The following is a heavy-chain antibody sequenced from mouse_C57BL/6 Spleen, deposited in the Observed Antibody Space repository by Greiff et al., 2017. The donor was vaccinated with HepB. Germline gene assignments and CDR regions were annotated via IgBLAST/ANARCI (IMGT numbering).Heavy chain of an antibody. V-gene: IGHV14-2*01. Sequence: EVQLQQSGAELVKPGASVKLSCTASGFNIKDYYMHWVKQRTEQGLEWIGRIDPEDGETKYAPKFQGKATITADTSSNTAYLQLSSLTSEDTAVYYCASGYDDERFAYWGQGTLVTVSA. CDR2: IDPEDGET. CDR1: GFNIKDYY. J-gene: IGHJ3*01. D-gene: IGHD2-4*01. CDR3: ASGYDDERFAY.